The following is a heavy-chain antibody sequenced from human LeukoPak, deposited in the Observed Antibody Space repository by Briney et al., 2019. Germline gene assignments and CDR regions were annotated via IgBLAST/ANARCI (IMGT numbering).Heavy chain of an antibody. CDR2: MNQDGSEK. CDR1: GFTFSDSW. CDR3: ATYTHWVAGDV. V-gene: IGHV3-7*01. D-gene: IGHD3-16*01. Sequence: GGSLRLSCAASGFTFSDSWMSWVRQAPGKGLERVANMNQDGSEKDYVDSVKGRFTTSRDNARNSLYLQMGSLRAEDTAVYYCATYTHWVAGDVWGQGTTVTVSS. J-gene: IGHJ6*02.